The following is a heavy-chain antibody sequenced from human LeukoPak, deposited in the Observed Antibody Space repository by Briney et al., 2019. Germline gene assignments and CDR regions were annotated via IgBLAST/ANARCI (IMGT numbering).Heavy chain of an antibody. CDR3: ARDLEL. CDR2: INPNSGGT. Sequence: GASVKVSCKVSGYTFTDYYMHWVRQAPGQGLEWMGWINPNSGGTNYAQNFQGRVTMTRDTSISTAYMELSRLRSDDTAVYYCARDLELWGQGTLVAVSS. CDR1: GYTFTDYY. V-gene: IGHV1-2*02. J-gene: IGHJ5*02.